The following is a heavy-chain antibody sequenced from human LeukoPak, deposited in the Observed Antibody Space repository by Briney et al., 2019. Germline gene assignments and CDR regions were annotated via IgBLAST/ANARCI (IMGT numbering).Heavy chain of an antibody. CDR2: ISSSSSTI. V-gene: IGHV3-48*02. D-gene: IGHD4-17*01. CDR1: GVTFSSYS. Sequence: GGSLRLSCAASGVTFSSYSMNWVRQAPGKGLEWVSYISSSSSTIYYADSVKGRFTISRDNAKNSLYLQMNSLRDEDTAVYYCARENSYDYGDYILAEYFQHWGQGTLVTVSS. CDR3: ARENSYDYGDYILAEYFQH. J-gene: IGHJ1*01.